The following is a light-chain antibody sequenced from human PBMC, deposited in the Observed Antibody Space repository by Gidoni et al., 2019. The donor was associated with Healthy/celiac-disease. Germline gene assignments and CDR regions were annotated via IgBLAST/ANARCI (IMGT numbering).Light chain of an antibody. Sequence: DILMTQSPDSLAVSLGERATINCKSSQSVLYSSNNKNYLAWYQQKPGQPPKLLIYWASTRESGVPDRCSGSGSGTDFTLTISSLQAEDVAVYYCQQYYRTPLTFGGGTKVEIK. CDR3: QQYYRTPLT. V-gene: IGKV4-1*01. J-gene: IGKJ4*01. CDR1: QSVLYSSNNKNY. CDR2: WAS.